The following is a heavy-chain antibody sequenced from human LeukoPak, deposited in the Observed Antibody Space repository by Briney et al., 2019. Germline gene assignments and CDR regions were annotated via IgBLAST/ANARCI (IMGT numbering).Heavy chain of an antibody. D-gene: IGHD6-19*01. J-gene: IGHJ4*02. CDR2: ISGGST. V-gene: IGHV3-23*01. CDR3: AKKRSGWYYFDY. CDR1: GFTLSSYA. Sequence: GGSLRLSCAASGFTLSSYAMSWVRQAPGKGLEWVSRISGGSTYYADSVKGRFTISRDNSKNTLYLQMNSLRVEDTAVYYCAKKRSGWYYFDYWGQGTLVTVSS.